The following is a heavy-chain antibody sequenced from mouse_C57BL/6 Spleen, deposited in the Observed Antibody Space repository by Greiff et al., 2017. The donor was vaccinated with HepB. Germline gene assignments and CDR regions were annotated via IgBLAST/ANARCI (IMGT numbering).Heavy chain of an antibody. J-gene: IGHJ4*01. D-gene: IGHD1-1*01. CDR1: GYAFTNYL. CDR3: ASTVVADYAFAY. V-gene: IGHV1-54*01. Sequence: VKLQESGAELVRPGTSVKVSCKASGYAFTNYLIEWVKQRPGQGLEWIGVINPGSGGTNYNEKLKGKAKMTADKSSSTAYMQLSSLTSEDSAVSFCASTVVADYAFAYWGQGTSVTVSS. CDR2: INPGSGGT.